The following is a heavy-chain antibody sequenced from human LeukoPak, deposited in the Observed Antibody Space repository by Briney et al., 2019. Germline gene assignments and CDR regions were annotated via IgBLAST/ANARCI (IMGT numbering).Heavy chain of an antibody. CDR1: GYTFTNYY. V-gene: IGHV1-46*01. J-gene: IGHJ5*02. CDR3: ARDPHHTQLRGVDNWFDP. CDR2: INPSGGST. D-gene: IGHD3-10*01. Sequence: ASVKVSCKASGYTFTNYYMHWVRQAPGQGLEWVGIINPSGGSTSYAQKFQGRVTMTRDTSTSTVYMDLSSLRSEDTAVYYCARDPHHTQLRGVDNWFDPWGQGTLVTVSS.